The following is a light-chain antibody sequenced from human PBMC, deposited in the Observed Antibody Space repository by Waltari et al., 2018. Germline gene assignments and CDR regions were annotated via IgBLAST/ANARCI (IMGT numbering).Light chain of an antibody. J-gene: IGLJ2*01. CDR2: RNN. V-gene: IGLV1-47*01. Sequence: QSVLTQPPSASGTPGQSIAISCSWSTSNIGNHYLYWYQQFPGTAPKPLIYRNNQRPSGVPDRFSGSKSGPSASLAISGLQSEDEADYYCAAWDDSLSGVVFGGGTKVTVL. CDR3: AAWDDSLSGVV. CDR1: TSNIGNHY.